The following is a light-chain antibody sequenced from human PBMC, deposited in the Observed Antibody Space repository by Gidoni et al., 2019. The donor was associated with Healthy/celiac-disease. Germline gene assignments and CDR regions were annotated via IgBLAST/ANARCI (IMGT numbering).Light chain of an antibody. Sequence: DIVMTQSPLSLPVTPGEPASISCRSSQSLLHSNGYNYLDWYLQKPGQSPQLLIYLGSTRASGVPDRFSGSGSGTDFTLKISRVEAEDVGVYYCMQALQTPNSFXQXTKLEIK. V-gene: IGKV2-28*01. CDR1: QSLLHSNGYNY. CDR3: MQALQTPNS. CDR2: LGS. J-gene: IGKJ2*03.